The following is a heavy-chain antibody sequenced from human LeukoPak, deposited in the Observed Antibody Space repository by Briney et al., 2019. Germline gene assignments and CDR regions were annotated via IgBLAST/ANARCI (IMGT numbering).Heavy chain of an antibody. V-gene: IGHV4-59*12. D-gene: IGHD3-16*02. J-gene: IGHJ4*02. CDR3: ARGGYDYVWGSYRFFDY. Sequence: SETLSLTCTVSGGSISSYYWSWIRQPPGKGLEWIGYIYYSGSTNYNPSLKSRVTISVDTSKNQFSLKLSSVTAADTAVYYCARGGYDYVWGSYRFFDYWGQGTLVTVSS. CDR1: GGSISSYY. CDR2: IYYSGST.